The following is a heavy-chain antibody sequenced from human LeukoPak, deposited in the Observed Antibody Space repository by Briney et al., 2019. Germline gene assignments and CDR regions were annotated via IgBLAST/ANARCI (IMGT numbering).Heavy chain of an antibody. CDR2: IKQDGSEK. J-gene: IGHJ4*02. CDR3: ARPSGTLRYYFDY. CDR1: GFTFSSYW. V-gene: IGHV3-7*01. D-gene: IGHD6-19*01. Sequence: GGSLRLSCAASGFTFSSYWMSWVRQAPGKGLEWVANIKQDGSEKYYVDSVKGRFTISRDNAKNSLYLQMNSLRAEDTAVYYCARPSGTLRYYFDYWGQGTLVTVSS.